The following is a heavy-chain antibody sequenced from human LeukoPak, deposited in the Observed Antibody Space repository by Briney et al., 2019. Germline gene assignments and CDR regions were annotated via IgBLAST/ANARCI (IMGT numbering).Heavy chain of an antibody. CDR2: ISYDGSNK. D-gene: IGHD3-10*01. V-gene: IGHV3-30-3*01. Sequence: EGSLRLSCVVSGDTFSNAMLSCVRDALRKGLESVADISYDGSNKYYADSVKGRFTISRDNTKNTLYLQMNSLRAEDTAVYYCARDLGSPVPYYYYYYGMDVWGQGTTVTVSS. CDR3: ARDLGSPVPYYYYYYGMDV. J-gene: IGHJ6*02. CDR1: GDTFSNAM.